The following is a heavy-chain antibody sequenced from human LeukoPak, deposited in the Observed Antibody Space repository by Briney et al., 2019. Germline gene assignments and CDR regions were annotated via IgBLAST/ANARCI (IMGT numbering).Heavy chain of an antibody. CDR2: VYYSGST. V-gene: IGHV4-59*02. CDR1: AGSVRNYY. CDR3: ARETLEGKFDP. Sequence: SETLSLTCNISAGSVRNYYWTWFRQPPGKGLEWIGYVYYSGSTNYNPSLKSRVTISMDTSKNQFSLKLSSVTAADTAIYYCARETLEGKFDPWGQGILVTVSS. J-gene: IGHJ5*02. D-gene: IGHD1-1*01.